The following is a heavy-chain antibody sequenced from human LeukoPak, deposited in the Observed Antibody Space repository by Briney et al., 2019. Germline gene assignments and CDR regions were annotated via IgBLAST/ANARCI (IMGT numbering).Heavy chain of an antibody. Sequence: GGSLRLSCVASGFIFSNNWMHWVRQAPGKGLVWVSLIDNDGSTITYADSVKGRFTISRDNAKNTLYLQMNSLRGEDTAVYYCAKGKGGAAFDIWGQGTMVTVSS. CDR1: GFIFSNNW. V-gene: IGHV3-74*03. J-gene: IGHJ3*02. CDR3: AKGKGGAAFDI. CDR2: IDNDGSTI. D-gene: IGHD3-16*01.